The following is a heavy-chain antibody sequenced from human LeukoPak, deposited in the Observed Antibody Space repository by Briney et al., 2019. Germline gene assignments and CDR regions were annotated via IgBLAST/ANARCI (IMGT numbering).Heavy chain of an antibody. V-gene: IGHV4-39*01. D-gene: IGHD5-12*01. CDR2: IYYSGST. Sequence: SETLSLACTVSGGSISSSSYYWGWIRQPLGKGLEWIGSIYYSGSTYYNPSLKSRVTISVDTSKNQFSLKLSSMTAADTAVYYCASKRIVATIYDYWGQGTLVTVSS. J-gene: IGHJ4*02. CDR1: GGSISSSSYY. CDR3: ASKRIVATIYDY.